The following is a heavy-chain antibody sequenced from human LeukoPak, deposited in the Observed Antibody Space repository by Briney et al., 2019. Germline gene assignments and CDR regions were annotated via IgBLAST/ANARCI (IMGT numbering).Heavy chain of an antibody. D-gene: IGHD6-13*01. Sequence: GGSLRLSCAAPGFTFSSYWMSWVRQAPGKGLEWVANIKQDGSEKYYVDSVKGRFTISRDNAKNSLYLQMNSLRAEDTAVYYCARSHEHSSSWQGVWFDPWGQGTLVTVSS. CDR1: GFTFSSYW. CDR2: IKQDGSEK. J-gene: IGHJ5*02. V-gene: IGHV3-7*01. CDR3: ARSHEHSSSWQGVWFDP.